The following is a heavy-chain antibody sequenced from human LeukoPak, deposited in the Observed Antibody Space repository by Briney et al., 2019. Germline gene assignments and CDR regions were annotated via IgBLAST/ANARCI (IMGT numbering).Heavy chain of an antibody. CDR3: ARGRDQYPLLISEAFDI. D-gene: IGHD2-2*01. V-gene: IGHV4-34*01. CDR1: GGSFSGYY. Sequence: SETLSLTCAVYGGSFSGYYWSWIRQPPGKGLEWIGEINHSGSTNYNPSLKSRVTISVDTSKNQFSLKLSSVTAADTAVYYCARGRDQYPLLISEAFDIWGQGTMVTVSS. CDR2: INHSGST. J-gene: IGHJ3*02.